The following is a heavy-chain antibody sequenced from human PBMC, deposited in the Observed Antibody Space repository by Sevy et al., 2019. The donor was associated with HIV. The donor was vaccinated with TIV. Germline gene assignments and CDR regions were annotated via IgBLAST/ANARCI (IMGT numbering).Heavy chain of an antibody. Sequence: GGSLRLSCAASGFTFSNYNMNWVRQAPGKGLEWVSFIGFMSNYIYYGDSVKGRFTISRDKAKNSVYLQMNSLRAEDTAVYYCARGLVNWDGMDVWGQGTTVTVSS. CDR2: IGFMSNYI. D-gene: IGHD7-27*01. CDR1: GFTFSNYN. V-gene: IGHV3-21*01. J-gene: IGHJ6*02. CDR3: ARGLVNWDGMDV.